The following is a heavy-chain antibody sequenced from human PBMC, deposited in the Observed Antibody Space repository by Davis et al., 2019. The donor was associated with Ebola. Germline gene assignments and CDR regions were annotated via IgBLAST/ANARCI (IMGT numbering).Heavy chain of an antibody. CDR2: IYYSGST. D-gene: IGHD2-2*01. CDR1: GGSISSSSYY. J-gene: IGHJ4*02. CDR3: ARAQVVPAANYFDY. Sequence: GSLRLSCTVSGGSISSSSYYWGWIRQPPGKGLEWIGYIYYSGSTNYNPSPKSRVTISVDTSKNQFSLKLSSVTAADTAVYYCARAQVVPAANYFDYWGQGTLVTVSS. V-gene: IGHV4-61*05.